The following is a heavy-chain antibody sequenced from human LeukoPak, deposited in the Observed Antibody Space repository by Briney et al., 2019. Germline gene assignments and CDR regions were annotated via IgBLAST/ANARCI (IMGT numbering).Heavy chain of an antibody. D-gene: IGHD2-2*01. CDR1: GFAFSSYA. CDR3: VTGPVVPAAPFYFDY. Sequence: PGGSLRLSCSASGFAFSSYAMHWVRQAPGKGLEYVSAISSYGGSTYYADSVKGRFTISRDNSKNTLYLQMSSLRAEDTAVYHCVTGPVVPAAPFYFDYWGQGTLVTVSS. CDR2: ISSYGGST. J-gene: IGHJ4*02. V-gene: IGHV3-64D*06.